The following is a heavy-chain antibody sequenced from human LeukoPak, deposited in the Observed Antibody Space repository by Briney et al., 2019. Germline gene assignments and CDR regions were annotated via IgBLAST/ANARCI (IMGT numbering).Heavy chain of an antibody. V-gene: IGHV4-39*07. Sequence: SETLSLTCTVSGGSISSSSYYWGWIRQPPGKGLEWIGSIYYSGSTYYNPSLKSRVTISVDTSKNQFSLKLSSVTAADTAVYYCASGYCGGDCYPVGEHYFDYWGQGTLVTVSS. D-gene: IGHD2-21*02. CDR2: IYYSGST. CDR3: ASGYCGGDCYPVGEHYFDY. J-gene: IGHJ4*02. CDR1: GGSISSSSYY.